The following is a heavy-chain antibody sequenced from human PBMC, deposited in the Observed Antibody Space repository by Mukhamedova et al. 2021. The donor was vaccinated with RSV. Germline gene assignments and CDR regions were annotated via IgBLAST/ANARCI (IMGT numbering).Heavy chain of an antibody. CDR2: ISGSGGST. D-gene: IGHD6-19*01. CDR3: AKSREIAVAIDAFDI. V-gene: IGHV3-23*01. Sequence: AISGSGGSTYYADSVKGRFTISRDNSKNTLYLQMNSLRAEDTAVYYCAKSREIAVAIDAFDIWGQGTMVTVPS. J-gene: IGHJ3*02.